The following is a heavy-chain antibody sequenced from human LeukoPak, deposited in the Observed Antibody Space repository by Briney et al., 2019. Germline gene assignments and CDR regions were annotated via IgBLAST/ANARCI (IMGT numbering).Heavy chain of an antibody. D-gene: IGHD3-22*01. J-gene: IGHJ3*01. CDR2: ISTSGNT. CDR1: GGSISGYY. V-gene: IGHV4-4*07. Sequence: PSETLSLTCTVSGGSISGYYWSWIRQPAGKGLEWVGRISTSGNTNYNPSLKSRLTMSVDTSKNQFSLKLSSVTAADTAVYYCARQSDSSGYYYLGAFDFWGQGTMVTVPS. CDR3: ARQSDSSGYYYLGAFDF.